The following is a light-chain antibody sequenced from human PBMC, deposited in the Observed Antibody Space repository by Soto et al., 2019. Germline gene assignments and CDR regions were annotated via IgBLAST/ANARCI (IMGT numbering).Light chain of an antibody. CDR1: SSNIGNNY. J-gene: IGLJ1*01. V-gene: IGLV1-51*01. CDR3: GTWDSSLSAYYV. Sequence: QSVLTQPPSVSAAPGQKVTISCSGSSSNIGNNYVSWYQQLPGTAPKLLIYDNNKRPSGIPDRFSGSKSGTSATLGISGFQTGDEADYYCGTWDSSLSAYYVFGTGTKVTVL. CDR2: DNN.